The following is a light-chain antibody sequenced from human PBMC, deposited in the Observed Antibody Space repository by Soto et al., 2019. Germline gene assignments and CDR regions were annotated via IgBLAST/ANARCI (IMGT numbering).Light chain of an antibody. J-gene: IGKJ2*01. Sequence: EVVLTQSPGTLSLSPGERATLSCRASQSVSSSYLAWYQQKPAQAPRLLIYGASSRATGIPDRFSGSGSGTDFTLTISRLEPEDFAVYYCQQYGSSPLYTFGQGTKVEIK. CDR2: GAS. CDR1: QSVSSSY. CDR3: QQYGSSPLYT. V-gene: IGKV3-20*01.